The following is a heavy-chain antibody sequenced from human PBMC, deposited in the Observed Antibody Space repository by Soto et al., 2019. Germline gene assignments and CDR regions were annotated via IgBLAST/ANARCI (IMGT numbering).Heavy chain of an antibody. V-gene: IGHV4-34*01. J-gene: IGHJ4*02. D-gene: IGHD2-15*01. Sequence: SETLSLTCAVYGGSVSGYFGSWIRQPPGKGLEWIGEINHGGTTSYSPSLDSRVTTSVDTSKNQFSLRLSSVPAADTAIYYCARRYCSDSSCSYFDYWGRGTLVTVSS. CDR1: GGSVSGYF. CDR3: ARRYCSDSSCSYFDY. CDR2: INHGGTT.